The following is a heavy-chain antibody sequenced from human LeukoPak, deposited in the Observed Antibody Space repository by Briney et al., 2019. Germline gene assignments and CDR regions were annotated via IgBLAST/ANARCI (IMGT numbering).Heavy chain of an antibody. CDR1: GGSFSGYY. D-gene: IGHD6-13*01. J-gene: IGHJ6*04. Sequence: SETLSLTCAVYGGSFSGYYWSWIRQPPGKGLEWIGEINHSGSTNYNPSLKSRVTISVDTSKNQFSLKLSSVTVADTAVYFCARGHSSSPLGGYYGMDVWGKGTTVTVSS. CDR3: ARGHSSSPLGGYYGMDV. V-gene: IGHV4-34*01. CDR2: INHSGST.